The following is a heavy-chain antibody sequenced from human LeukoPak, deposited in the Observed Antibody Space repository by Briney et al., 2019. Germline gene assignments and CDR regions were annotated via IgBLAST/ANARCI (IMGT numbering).Heavy chain of an antibody. Sequence: GGSLRLSCAASGFTFSSYGMHWVRQAPGKGLEWVAVISYDGSNKYYAASVKGRFTISRDNSKNTLYLQMNSLRAEDTAVYYCAKDYRSRHGYYDILTGYYYYGMDVWGKGTTVTVSS. D-gene: IGHD3-9*01. CDR2: ISYDGSNK. CDR1: GFTFSSYG. J-gene: IGHJ6*04. V-gene: IGHV3-30*18. CDR3: AKDYRSRHGYYDILTGYYYYGMDV.